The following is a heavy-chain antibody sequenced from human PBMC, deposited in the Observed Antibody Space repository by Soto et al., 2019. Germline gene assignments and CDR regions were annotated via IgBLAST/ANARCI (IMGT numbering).Heavy chain of an antibody. CDR3: ARGGNVFDF. CDR2: IYHSGNT. CDR1: GGSISTSY. J-gene: IGHJ3*01. D-gene: IGHD3-16*01. V-gene: IGHV4-59*01. Sequence: QVQLQESGPGLVKASETLSLTCTVSGGSISTSYWSWIRQPPGKGLEWIAYIYHSGNTNYNPSLQGRVTISVDTSKKQFSLMLSSVTAADTAVYYCARGGNVFDFWGQGTMVTVSS.